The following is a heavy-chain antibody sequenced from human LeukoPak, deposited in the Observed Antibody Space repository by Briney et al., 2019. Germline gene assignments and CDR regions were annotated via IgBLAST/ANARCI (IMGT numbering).Heavy chain of an antibody. Sequence: SETLSLTCAVYGGSFSGYYWSWIRQPPGKGLEWIGEINHSGSTNYNPSLKSRVTISVDTSKNQFSLKLSSVTAADTAVYYCARRVPRWLGRWGLDYWGQGTLVTVSS. CDR2: INHSGST. V-gene: IGHV4-34*01. CDR1: GGSFSGYY. D-gene: IGHD5-24*01. CDR3: ARRVPRWLGRWGLDY. J-gene: IGHJ4*02.